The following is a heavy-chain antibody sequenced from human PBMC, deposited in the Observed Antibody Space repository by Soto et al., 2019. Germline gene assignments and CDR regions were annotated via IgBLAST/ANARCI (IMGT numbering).Heavy chain of an antibody. Sequence: QLQLQESGSGLVKPSQTLSLTCAVSGGSISSGGYSWSWIRQPPGKGLEWIGYIYHSGSTYYNPSLKSRVTISVDRSKNQFSLKLRSVTAADTAVYYCARDHTGYYDSSGYYKEPHAFGIWGQGTMVTVSS. J-gene: IGHJ3*02. CDR3: ARDHTGYYDSSGYYKEPHAFGI. CDR1: GGSISSGGYS. D-gene: IGHD3-22*01. CDR2: IYHSGST. V-gene: IGHV4-30-2*01.